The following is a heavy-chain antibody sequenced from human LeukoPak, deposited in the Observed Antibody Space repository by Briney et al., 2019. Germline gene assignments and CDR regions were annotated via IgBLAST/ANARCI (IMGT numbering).Heavy chain of an antibody. J-gene: IGHJ5*02. CDR1: GYAFTDYY. Sequence: SVKVSCKASGYAFTDYYIHWVRQAPGQGLEWMGGITPTATSAQNFQDRVTITADESTSTVYMELRSLRYEDTAVYYCARGFIGSRGWFDPWGQGTLVTVSA. D-gene: IGHD3-10*01. CDR3: ARGFIGSRGWFDP. CDR2: ITPTA. V-gene: IGHV1-69*13.